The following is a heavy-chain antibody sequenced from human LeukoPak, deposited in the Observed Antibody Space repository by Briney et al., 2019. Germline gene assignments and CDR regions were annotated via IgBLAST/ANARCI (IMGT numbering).Heavy chain of an antibody. Sequence: GGSLRLSCAASGFTFSSYWMHWVRQAPGKWLLWVSRINSDGSSTTYADSVKGRFTISRDNAKNTLYLQMNSLRAEDTAVYYCVREPQAEYYFDYWGQGTLVTVSS. V-gene: IGHV3-74*01. J-gene: IGHJ4*02. CDR2: INSDGSST. CDR3: VREPQAEYYFDY. D-gene: IGHD1-14*01. CDR1: GFTFSSYW.